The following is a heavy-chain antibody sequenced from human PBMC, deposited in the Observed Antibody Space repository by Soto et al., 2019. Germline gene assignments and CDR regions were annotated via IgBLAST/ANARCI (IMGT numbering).Heavy chain of an antibody. V-gene: IGHV6-1*01. D-gene: IGHD6-13*01. J-gene: IGHJ4*02. CDR1: GDSVSSNSAA. CDR2: TYYRSKWYN. Sequence: SQTLALTCAISGDSVSSNSAAWNWIRQSPSRGLEWLGRTYYRSKWYNDYAVSVKSRITINPDTSKNQFSLQLNSVTPDATAVYYCARGEAAPGPLDYWGQRTLVTVSS. CDR3: ARGEAAPGPLDY.